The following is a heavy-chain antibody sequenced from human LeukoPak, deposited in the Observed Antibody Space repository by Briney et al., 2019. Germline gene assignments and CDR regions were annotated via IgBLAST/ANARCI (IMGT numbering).Heavy chain of an antibody. Sequence: PGGSLRLSCAASGFTFSGSAMHWVRQASGKGLEWVGRIRSKANSYATAYAASVKGRFTISRDDSKKTAYLQMNSLNTEDTAVYYCTNYDYVWGSYRPETSLWGQGTLVTVSS. CDR1: GFTFSGSA. CDR3: TNYDYVWGSYRPETSL. D-gene: IGHD3-16*02. V-gene: IGHV3-73*01. J-gene: IGHJ4*02. CDR2: IRSKANSYAT.